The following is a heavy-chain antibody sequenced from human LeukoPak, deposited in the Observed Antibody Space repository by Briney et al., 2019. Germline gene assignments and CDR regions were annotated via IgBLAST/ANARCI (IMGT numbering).Heavy chain of an antibody. CDR3: ARARVGATYYFDY. V-gene: IGHV4-59*01. J-gene: IGHJ4*02. CDR1: GGSISSYY. D-gene: IGHD1-26*01. Sequence: SETLSLTCTVSGGSISSYYWSWIRQPPGKGLEWVGYIYYSGSTNYNPSLKSRVTISVDTSKNQFSLKLSSVTAADTAVYYCARARVGATYYFDYWGQGTLSPSPQ. CDR2: IYYSGST.